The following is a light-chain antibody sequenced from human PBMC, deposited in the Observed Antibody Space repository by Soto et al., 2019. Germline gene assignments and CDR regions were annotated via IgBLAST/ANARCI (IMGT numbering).Light chain of an antibody. Sequence: QSALTQPPSASGPPGQSVTISCTGTSSDVATYIYVSWYQHHPGKAPKLIIYEASKRPSGVPDRFSGSKSGDTASLTVSGLQAEDEADYYCGSYAGGNNHYVFGTGTKLTVL. CDR2: EAS. J-gene: IGLJ1*01. CDR1: SSDVATYIY. V-gene: IGLV2-8*01. CDR3: GSYAGGNNHYV.